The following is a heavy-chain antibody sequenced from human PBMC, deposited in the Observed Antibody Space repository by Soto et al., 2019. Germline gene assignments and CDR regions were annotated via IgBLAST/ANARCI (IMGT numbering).Heavy chain of an antibody. CDR3: VRGGGVGTTWGYY. CDR2: ISSDETIV. CDR1: GYAFRGYG. Sequence: GSLRLSCEGFGYAFRGYGMIWVRQAPGKGLECVSYISSDETIVNYADSVKGRFTISRDSAKNSLFLQMNSLRDEDTAVYYCVRGGGVGTTWGYYWGQGAQVTVSS. D-gene: IGHD1-26*01. J-gene: IGHJ4*02. V-gene: IGHV3-48*02.